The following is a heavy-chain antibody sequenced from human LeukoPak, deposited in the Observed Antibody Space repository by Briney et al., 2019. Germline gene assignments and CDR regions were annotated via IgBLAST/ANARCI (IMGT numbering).Heavy chain of an antibody. Sequence: KPSETLSPTCAVYGGSFSGYYWSWIRQPPGKGLEWIGEINHSGSTNYNPSLKSRVTISVDTSKNQFSLKLSSVTAADTAVYYCARFGRGGSFLDFDYWGQGTLVTVSS. D-gene: IGHD2-15*01. CDR3: ARFGRGGSFLDFDY. J-gene: IGHJ4*02. V-gene: IGHV4-34*01. CDR2: INHSGST. CDR1: GGSFSGYY.